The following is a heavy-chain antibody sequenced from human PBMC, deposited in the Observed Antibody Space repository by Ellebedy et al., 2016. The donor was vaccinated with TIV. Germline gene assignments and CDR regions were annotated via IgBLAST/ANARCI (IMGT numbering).Heavy chain of an antibody. CDR3: ARAAAMTKVSSPSAY. J-gene: IGHJ4*02. V-gene: IGHV1-46*01. D-gene: IGHD4-17*01. Sequence: AASVKVSCKASGYTFTSYYIHWMRQAPGQGLEWMGIMNANDGDTTYAQKFQGRVTMTRDTSTPTVYMELPSLRFEDTAVYYCARAAAMTKVSSPSAYWGQGTLVTVSS. CDR2: MNANDGDT. CDR1: GYTFTSYY.